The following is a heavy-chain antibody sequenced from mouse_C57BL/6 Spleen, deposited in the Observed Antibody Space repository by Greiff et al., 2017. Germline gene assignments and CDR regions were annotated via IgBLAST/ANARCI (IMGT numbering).Heavy chain of an antibody. CDR1: GYTFTSYW. CDR2: IDPSDSYT. V-gene: IGHV1-69*01. J-gene: IGHJ4*01. Sequence: QVQLKQPGAELVMPGASVKLSCKASGYTFTSYWMHWVKQRPGQGLEWIGEIDPSDSYTNYNQKFKGKSTLTVDKSSSTAYMQLSSLTSEDSAVYYCASRHYYGSSYAMDYWGQGTSVTVSS. D-gene: IGHD1-1*01. CDR3: ASRHYYGSSYAMDY.